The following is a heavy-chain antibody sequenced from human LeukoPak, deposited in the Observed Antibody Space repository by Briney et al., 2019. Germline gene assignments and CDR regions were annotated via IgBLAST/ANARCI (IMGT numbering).Heavy chain of an antibody. D-gene: IGHD3-10*01. J-gene: IGHJ4*02. CDR3: ARRYYYNLGSFPFDF. CDR2: IHNSGTT. Sequence: SETLSLTCAVSGGPFSDFWSWIRQSSGKGLEWIGEIHNSGTTNYNPSLNSRVIISEDTSKNQFYLNLSSVTAADTAVYYCARRYYYNLGSFPFDFWGQGTLVTVSS. CDR1: GGPFSDF. V-gene: IGHV4-34*01.